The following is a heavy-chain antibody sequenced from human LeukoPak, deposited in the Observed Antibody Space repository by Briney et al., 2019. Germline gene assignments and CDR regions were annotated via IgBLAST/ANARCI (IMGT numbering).Heavy chain of an antibody. V-gene: IGHV4-39*01. CDR3: ARHTFYYYDSSGYYERPFDY. J-gene: IGHJ4*02. CDR2: IYYSGST. Sequence: SETLSLTCTVSGGSISSSSYYWGWIRLPPGKGLEWIGSIYYSGSTYYNPSLKSRVTISVDTSKNQFSLKLSSVTAADTAVYYCARHTFYYYDSSGYYERPFDYWGQGTLVTVSS. D-gene: IGHD3-22*01. CDR1: GGSISSSSYY.